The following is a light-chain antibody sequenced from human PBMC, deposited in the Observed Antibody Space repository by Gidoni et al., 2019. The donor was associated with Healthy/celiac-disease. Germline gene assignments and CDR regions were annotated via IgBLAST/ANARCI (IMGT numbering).Light chain of an antibody. J-gene: IGKJ1*01. CDR1: QSISSW. V-gene: IGKV1-5*01. CDR2: DAS. Sequence: DIQMTQSPSTLSASVGDRVTITCRASQSISSWLAWYQQKPGKAPKLLIYDASSLESGVPSRVSGSGSGTEFTLTISSLQPDDFATYYCQQYNSYSPTFGQGTKVEI. CDR3: QQYNSYSPT.